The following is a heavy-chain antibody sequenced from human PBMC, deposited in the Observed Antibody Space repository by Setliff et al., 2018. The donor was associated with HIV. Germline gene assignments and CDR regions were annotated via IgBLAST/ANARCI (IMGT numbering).Heavy chain of an antibody. CDR2: INDSGDT. Sequence: SETLSLTCAVYGGSFTGYFWSWIRQSPGKGLEWIGEINDSGDTNYNPSLKSRVTISVVTSKNQFSLRLTSVTAADTAVYYCARLGSHCKNAFCPPYWGQGTLVTVSS. V-gene: IGHV4-34*01. CDR3: ARLGSHCKNAFCPPY. D-gene: IGHD2-15*01. J-gene: IGHJ4*02. CDR1: GGSFTGYF.